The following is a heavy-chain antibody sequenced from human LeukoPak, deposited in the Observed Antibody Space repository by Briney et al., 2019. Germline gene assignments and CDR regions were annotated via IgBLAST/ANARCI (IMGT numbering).Heavy chain of an antibody. V-gene: IGHV4-34*01. Sequence: TSETLSLTCAVYGGSFSGYYWSWIRQPPGKGLEWIGEINHSGSTNYNPSLKSRVTISVDTSKNQFSLKLSSVTAADTAVYYCARGGGYDTDYWGQGTLVTVSS. J-gene: IGHJ4*02. D-gene: IGHD5-12*01. CDR3: ARGGGYDTDY. CDR2: INHSGST. CDR1: GGSFSGYY.